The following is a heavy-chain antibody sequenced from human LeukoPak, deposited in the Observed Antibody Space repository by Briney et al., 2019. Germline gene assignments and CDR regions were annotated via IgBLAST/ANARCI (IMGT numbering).Heavy chain of an antibody. CDR1: GFTFSSYS. V-gene: IGHV3-48*04. Sequence: GGSLRLSCAASGFTFSSYSMNWVRQAPGKGLEWVSYISSSSSTIYYADSVKGRFTISRDNAKNSLYLQMNSLRAEDTAVYYCARDFIRYCSSTSCNAFDIWGQGTMVTVSS. J-gene: IGHJ3*02. D-gene: IGHD2-2*01. CDR2: ISSSSSTI. CDR3: ARDFIRYCSSTSCNAFDI.